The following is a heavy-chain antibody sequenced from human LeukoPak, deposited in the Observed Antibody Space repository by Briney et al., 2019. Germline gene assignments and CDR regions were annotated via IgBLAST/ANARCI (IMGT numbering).Heavy chain of an antibody. Sequence: SVKVSCKASGGTFSSYAISWVRQAPGQGLEWMGGIIPIFGTANYAQKFQGRVTITTDESTSTAYMELSSLRSEDTAVYYCAREESDILTGYYHAWGQGTLVTVPS. CDR3: AREESDILTGYYHA. V-gene: IGHV1-69*05. CDR1: GGTFSSYA. J-gene: IGHJ4*02. D-gene: IGHD3-9*01. CDR2: IIPIFGTA.